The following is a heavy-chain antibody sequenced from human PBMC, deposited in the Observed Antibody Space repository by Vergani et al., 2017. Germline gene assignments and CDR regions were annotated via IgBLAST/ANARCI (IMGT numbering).Heavy chain of an antibody. CDR1: GYSFTSYW. V-gene: IGHV5-10-1*01. J-gene: IGHJ4*02. Sequence: DVQLVQSGAEVKKPGESLRISCKGAGYSFTSYWISWVRQMPGKGLEWMGRIDPSDSYTNYSPSFQGHVTISADKSISTAYLQWSSLKASDTAMYYCARHVPLVGAPGWVDYWGQGTLVTVSS. CDR2: IDPSDSYT. D-gene: IGHD1-26*01. CDR3: ARHVPLVGAPGWVDY.